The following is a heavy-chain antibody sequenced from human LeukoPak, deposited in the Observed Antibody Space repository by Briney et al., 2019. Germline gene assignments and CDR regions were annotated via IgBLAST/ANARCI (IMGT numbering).Heavy chain of an antibody. CDR1: GFTFSSYA. CDR2: ISGSGGST. CDR3: AKGGGYRSSWFSS. D-gene: IGHD6-13*01. J-gene: IGHJ5*02. Sequence: PGGSLRLSCAASGFTFSSYAMRWVRQAPGKELEWVSAISGSGGSTYYADSVKGRFTISRDNSKNTLYLQMNSLRAEDTAVYYCAKGGGYRSSWFSSWGQGTLVTVSS. V-gene: IGHV3-23*01.